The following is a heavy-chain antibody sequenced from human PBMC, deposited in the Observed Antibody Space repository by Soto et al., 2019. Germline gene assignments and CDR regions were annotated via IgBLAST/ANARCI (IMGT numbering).Heavy chain of an antibody. CDR3: AKDPAARPIYYYYGMDV. Sequence: GGSLRLSCAASGFTFSSYGMHWVRQAPGKGLEWVAVISYDGSNKYYADSVKGRFTISRDNSKNTLYLQMNSLRAEDTAVYYCAKDPAARPIYYYYGMDVWGQGATVTVSS. J-gene: IGHJ6*02. D-gene: IGHD6-6*01. CDR1: GFTFSSYG. CDR2: ISYDGSNK. V-gene: IGHV3-30*18.